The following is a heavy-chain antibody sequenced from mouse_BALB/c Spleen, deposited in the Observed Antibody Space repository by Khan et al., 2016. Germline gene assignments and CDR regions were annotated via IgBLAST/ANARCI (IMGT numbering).Heavy chain of an antibody. CDR2: INTYTGEP. J-gene: IGHJ1*01. Sequence: QIQLVQSGPELKKLGETVKISCKASGYTFTNYGMNWVKQAPGKGLKWMGWINTYTGEPTYADDFKGRFAFSLETSASTAYLQINNLKNEDTATYFCARSATGDWYFDVWGAGTTVTVSS. CDR1: GYTFTNYG. D-gene: IGHD1-2*01. CDR3: ARSATGDWYFDV. V-gene: IGHV9-3-1*01.